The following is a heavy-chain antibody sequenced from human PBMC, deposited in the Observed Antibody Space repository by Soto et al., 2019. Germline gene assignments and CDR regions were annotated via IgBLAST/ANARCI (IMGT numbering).Heavy chain of an antibody. CDR2: INPSGGST. V-gene: IGHV1-46*03. CDR1: GYTFTSYY. CDR3: AIYGTGAPHYMDV. Sequence: VSVKVSCKASGYTFTSYYMHWVRQAPGQGLEWMGIINPSGGSTSYAQKFQGRVTMTRDTSTSTVYMELSSLRSEDTAVYYCAIYGTGAPHYMDVWGKGTTVTVSS. J-gene: IGHJ6*03. D-gene: IGHD2-8*02.